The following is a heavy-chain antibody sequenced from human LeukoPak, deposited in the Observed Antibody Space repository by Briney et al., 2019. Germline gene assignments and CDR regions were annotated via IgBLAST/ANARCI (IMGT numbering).Heavy chain of an antibody. D-gene: IGHD2-15*01. CDR2: FDPEDGET. CDR3: ATTNCSGGSCYSDY. V-gene: IGHV1-24*01. J-gene: IGHJ4*02. CDR1: GYTLIELS. Sequence: ASVKVSRKVSGYTLIELSMHWVRQAPGKGLEWMGGFDPEDGETIYAQKFQGRLIMTEDTSTDTAYMELSSLRSEDTAVYYCATTNCSGGSCYSDYWGQGTLVTVSS.